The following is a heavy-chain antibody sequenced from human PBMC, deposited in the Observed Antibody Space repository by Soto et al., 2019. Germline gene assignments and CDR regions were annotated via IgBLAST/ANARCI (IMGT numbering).Heavy chain of an antibody. CDR1: GFTFSSYW. Sequence: GGSLRLSCAASGFTFSSYWMSWVRQAPGKGLEWVANIKQDGSEKYYVDSVKGRFTISRDNAKNSLYLQMNSLRAEDTAVYYWAREVRAYCSSTSCYFNYMDVWGKGTTVTVSS. CDR2: IKQDGSEK. J-gene: IGHJ6*03. CDR3: AREVRAYCSSTSCYFNYMDV. V-gene: IGHV3-7*01. D-gene: IGHD2-2*01.